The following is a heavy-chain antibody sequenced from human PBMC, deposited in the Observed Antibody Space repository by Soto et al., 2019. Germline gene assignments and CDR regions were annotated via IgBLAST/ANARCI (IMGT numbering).Heavy chain of an antibody. CDR1: GFTFSNYA. D-gene: IGHD4-17*01. Sequence: GGSRRLSCAASGFTFSNYAMHWVRQAPGKGLECVAVIAYDGSNKFYRDSVKGRFTISRDNSKNTLYLQMNSLRAEDTAVYYCARDHPDYGGNSYFDYWGQGTLVTVSS. V-gene: IGHV3-30-3*01. CDR3: ARDHPDYGGNSYFDY. CDR2: IAYDGSNK. J-gene: IGHJ4*02.